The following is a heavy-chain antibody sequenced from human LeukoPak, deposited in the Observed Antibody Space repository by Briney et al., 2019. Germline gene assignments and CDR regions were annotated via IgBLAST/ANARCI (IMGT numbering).Heavy chain of an antibody. V-gene: IGHV3-48*03. CDR2: ISSSGSTI. J-gene: IGHJ4*02. CDR3: ARRTGYGDYAADY. Sequence: PGGSLRLSCAASGFTFSSYEMNWVRQAPGKGLEWVSYISSSGSTIYYADSVKGRFTISRDNAKNSLYLQMNSLRAEDTAVYYCARRTGYGDYAADYWGQGTLVTVSS. D-gene: IGHD4-17*01. CDR1: GFTFSSYE.